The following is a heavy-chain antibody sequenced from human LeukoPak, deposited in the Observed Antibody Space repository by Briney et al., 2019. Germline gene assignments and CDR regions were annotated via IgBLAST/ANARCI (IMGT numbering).Heavy chain of an antibody. Sequence: PGGSLRLSCAASGLPFNAYWMSWLRQTPGKGLEWVGNMNADGSEIHYLDSVKGRFTIFRDHAKNSLYLQRNSLRVEDTDVYSCARDHAYGALDCWGQGTLVTVSS. CDR3: ARDHAYGALDC. CDR1: GLPFNAYW. V-gene: IGHV3-7*05. J-gene: IGHJ4*02. CDR2: MNADGSEI. D-gene: IGHD3-16*01.